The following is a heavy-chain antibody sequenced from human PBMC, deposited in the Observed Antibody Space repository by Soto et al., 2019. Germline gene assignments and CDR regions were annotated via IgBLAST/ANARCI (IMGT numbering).Heavy chain of an antibody. V-gene: IGHV1-69*12. J-gene: IGHJ4*02. D-gene: IGHD2-21*01. CDR2: IIPVFATA. Sequence: QVQLVQSGAEVKKPGSSVKVSCKASGGTFNDFGLSWVRQAPGQGLEWMGLIIPVFATANYARKFRDRITINADESTTTAYMELSSLRSEDTAMYYCARVASDCESGVCLYDVDYWGRGTRVTVSS. CDR3: ARVASDCESGVCLYDVDY. CDR1: GGTFNDFG.